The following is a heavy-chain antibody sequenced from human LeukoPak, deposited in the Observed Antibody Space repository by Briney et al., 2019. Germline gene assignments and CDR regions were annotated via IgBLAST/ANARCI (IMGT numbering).Heavy chain of an antibody. CDR3: ASGFQH. Sequence: GGSLRLSCAASGFTFSSYAMHWVRQAPGKGLEWVAGISYDGSNKYCADSVKGRFTISRDNSKNTLYLQMNSLRAEDTAVYYCASGFQHWGQGTLVTVSS. CDR1: GFTFSSYA. CDR2: ISYDGSNK. J-gene: IGHJ1*01. V-gene: IGHV3-30*04.